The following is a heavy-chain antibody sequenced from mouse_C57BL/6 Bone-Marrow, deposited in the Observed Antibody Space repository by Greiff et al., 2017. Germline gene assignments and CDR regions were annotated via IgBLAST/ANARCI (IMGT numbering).Heavy chain of an antibody. CDR3: AEGNDRYFDV. V-gene: IGHV1-5*01. Sequence: EVQLVESGPVLAMPGASVKMSCKTSGYTFTSYWMHWVKQRPGQGLEWIGAIYPGNSYTSYNQKFKGKAKLTAVTSASTAYMQLSSLTNEDSAVYYCAEGNDRYFDVWGKGTTVTVSS. CDR2: IYPGNSYT. D-gene: IGHD2-12*01. CDR1: GYTFTSYW. J-gene: IGHJ1*03.